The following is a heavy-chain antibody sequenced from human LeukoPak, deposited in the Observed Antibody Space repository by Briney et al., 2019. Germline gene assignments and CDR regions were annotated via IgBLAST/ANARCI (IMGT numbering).Heavy chain of an antibody. CDR1: GYTFTSYY. Sequence: GSVKVSCKASGYTFTSYYMHWVRQAPGQGLEWMGIINPSGGSTSYAQKFQGRVTMTRDTSTSTVYMELSSLRSEDRAVYYCARGGAYSGSYYGPAGFDYWGQGTLVTVSS. CDR3: ARGGAYSGSYYGPAGFDY. V-gene: IGHV1-46*01. J-gene: IGHJ4*02. CDR2: INPSGGST. D-gene: IGHD1-26*01.